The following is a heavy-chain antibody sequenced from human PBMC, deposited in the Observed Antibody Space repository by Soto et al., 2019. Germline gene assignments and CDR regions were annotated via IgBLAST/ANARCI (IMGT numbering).Heavy chain of an antibody. D-gene: IGHD4-17*01. Sequence: QVQLVQSGAEVRKPGASVRLSCTASGYTFNRVYLHWVRQAPGQGLEWMGIINTRGGTTAYAKNCRVRHTMTRDTSTSTLYMELSNLRSADTAVYYCAGGTDDCDVTRWDYWAQGTRVTVSS. J-gene: IGHJ4*02. CDR1: GYTFNRVY. V-gene: IGHV1-46*02. CDR3: AGGTDDCDVTRWDY. CDR2: INTRGGTT.